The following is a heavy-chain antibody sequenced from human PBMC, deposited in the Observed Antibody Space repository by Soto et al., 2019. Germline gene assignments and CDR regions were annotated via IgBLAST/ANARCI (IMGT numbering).Heavy chain of an antibody. D-gene: IGHD1-1*01. CDR3: ARNWNDNPAENWFDP. CDR1: GGSISSSSFY. J-gene: IGHJ5*02. CDR2: IYYSGST. Sequence: SETLSLTCTGSGGSISSSSFYWGWIRQPPGKGLEWIGNIYYSGSTYYNPSLKSRVTISVDMSKNQFSLSLTSVTAADTAVYYCARNWNDNPAENWFDPWGQGTLVTVSS. V-gene: IGHV4-39*01.